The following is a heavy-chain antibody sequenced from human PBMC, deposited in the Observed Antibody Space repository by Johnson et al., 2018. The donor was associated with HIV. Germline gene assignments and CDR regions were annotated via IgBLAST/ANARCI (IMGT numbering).Heavy chain of an antibody. D-gene: IGHD3-16*01. CDR2: ISWNSANI. V-gene: IGHV3-9*01. CDR1: GFTFDDYA. Sequence: VQLVESGGGLVQPGGSLRLSCAASGFTFDDYAMHWVRQAPGKGLEWVSGISWNSANIYYADSVKGRFTISRDNARNSLYLQMNSLKVEDTALYYCAKDLAIYDYVWEGVFDVWGQGTVVTVSS. CDR3: AKDLAIYDYVWEGVFDV. J-gene: IGHJ3*01.